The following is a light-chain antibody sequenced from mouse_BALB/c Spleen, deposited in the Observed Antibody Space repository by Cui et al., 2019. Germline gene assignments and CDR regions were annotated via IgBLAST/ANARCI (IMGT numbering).Light chain of an antibody. CDR1: QNVGTN. J-gene: IGKJ5*01. Sequence: DIVMTQAQKFMSTAVGDRVRVTCKASQNVGTNVAWYQQKPGQSPKALIYSASYRYSGVPDRCTGSGSGTDFTLTISNVQSEDLAEYFCQQYNSYLTFGAGTKLELK. V-gene: IGKV6-15*01. CDR3: QQYNSYLT. CDR2: SAS.